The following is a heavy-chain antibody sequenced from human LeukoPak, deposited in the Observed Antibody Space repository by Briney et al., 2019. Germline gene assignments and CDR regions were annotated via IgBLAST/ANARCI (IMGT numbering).Heavy chain of an antibody. D-gene: IGHD1-7*01. CDR3: ARERTSLFDY. CDR2: ISYDGSNK. V-gene: IGHV3-30*04. Sequence: GGSLRLSCAASGFTFSSYAMHWVRQAPGRGLEWVAVISYDGSNKYYADSVKGRFTISRDSAKNSLYLQMNSLRAEDTAVYYCARERTSLFDYWGQGTLVTVSS. J-gene: IGHJ4*02. CDR1: GFTFSSYA.